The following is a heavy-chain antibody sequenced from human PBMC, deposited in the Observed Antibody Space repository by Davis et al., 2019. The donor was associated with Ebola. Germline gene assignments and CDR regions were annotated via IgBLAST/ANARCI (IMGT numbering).Heavy chain of an antibody. CDR3: AKGSVTIFGVAPDYYGMDV. V-gene: IGHV3-30*18. CDR1: GFTFSSYG. CDR2: ISYDGSNK. J-gene: IGHJ6*04. D-gene: IGHD3-3*01. Sequence: GESLKISCAASGFTFSSYGMHWVRQAPGKGLEWVAVISYDGSNKYYADSVKGRFTISRDNSKNTLYLQMNSLRAEDTAVYYCAKGSVTIFGVAPDYYGMDVWVKGTTVTVSS.